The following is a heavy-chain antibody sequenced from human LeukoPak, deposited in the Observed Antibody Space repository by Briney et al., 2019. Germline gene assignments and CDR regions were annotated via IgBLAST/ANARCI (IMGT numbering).Heavy chain of an antibody. Sequence: PGGSLRLSCAASGFTFSSYGMHWVRQAPGKGLEWVAFIRYDGSNKYYADSVKGRFTISRDNSKNTLYLQMNSLRAEDTAVYYCAKDLVVPAAMYKTYYYYCGMDVWGQGTTVTVSS. CDR3: AKDLVVPAAMYKTYYYYCGMDV. D-gene: IGHD2-2*01. V-gene: IGHV3-30*02. J-gene: IGHJ6*02. CDR1: GFTFSSYG. CDR2: IRYDGSNK.